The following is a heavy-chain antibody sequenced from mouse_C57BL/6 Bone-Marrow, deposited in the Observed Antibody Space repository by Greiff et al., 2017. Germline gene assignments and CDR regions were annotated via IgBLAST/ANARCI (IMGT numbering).Heavy chain of an antibody. V-gene: IGHV1-75*01. CDR1: GYTFTDYY. CDR2: LFPGSGSN. J-gene: IGHJ3*01. CDR3: SREVNYGSSYDY. D-gene: IGHD1-1*01. Sequence: QVQLQQSGPELVKPGASVKISCKASGYTFTDYYINWVKQRPGQGLEWIGWLFPGSGSNYYNEKFKGKATLTVDKSSSTAYMLLSSLTSEDSAVYFLSREVNYGSSYDYWGQGTLVTVSA.